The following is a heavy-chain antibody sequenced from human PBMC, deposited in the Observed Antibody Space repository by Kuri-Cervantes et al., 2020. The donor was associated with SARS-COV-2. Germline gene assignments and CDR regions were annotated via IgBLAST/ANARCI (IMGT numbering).Heavy chain of an antibody. J-gene: IGHJ6*03. D-gene: IGHD5-18*01. CDR3: AGGSVDTTTTSYSYLDV. V-gene: IGHV3-23*01. CDR1: GFTFSSYA. CDR2: ISGAGDIT. Sequence: GESLKISCAASGFTFSSYAMSWVRQAPGKGLEWVSAISGAGDITYYADSVKGRFTISRDNANNSLYLQMNSLSAEDTAVYYCAGGSVDTTTTSYSYLDVWGKGTTVTVSS.